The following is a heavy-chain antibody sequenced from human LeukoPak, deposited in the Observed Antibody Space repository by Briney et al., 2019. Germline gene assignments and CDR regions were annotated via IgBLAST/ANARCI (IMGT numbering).Heavy chain of an antibody. J-gene: IGHJ4*02. Sequence: GGSLRLSCAASGFTFDDYAMHWVRQAPGKGLEWVSGISWNSGSIGYADSVKGRFTISRDNAKNSLYLQMNSLRAEDTALYYCAKDRGRYSYGRFDYWGQGTLVTVSS. CDR2: ISWNSGSI. V-gene: IGHV3-9*01. CDR1: GFTFDDYA. D-gene: IGHD5-18*01. CDR3: AKDRGRYSYGRFDY.